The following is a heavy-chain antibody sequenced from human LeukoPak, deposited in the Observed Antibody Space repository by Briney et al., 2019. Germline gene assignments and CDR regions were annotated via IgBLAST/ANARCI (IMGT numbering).Heavy chain of an antibody. CDR3: ARDRQAAGKPFDY. CDR2: ISSSSSTI. J-gene: IGHJ4*02. D-gene: IGHD6-13*01. V-gene: IGHV3-48*04. Sequence: PGGSLRLSCATTGFIFGRYWMSWVRQTPGKGLEWVSYISSSSSTIYYADSVKGRFTISRDNAKNSLYLQMNSLRAEDTAVYYCARDRQAAGKPFDYWGQGTLVTVSS. CDR1: GFIFGRYW.